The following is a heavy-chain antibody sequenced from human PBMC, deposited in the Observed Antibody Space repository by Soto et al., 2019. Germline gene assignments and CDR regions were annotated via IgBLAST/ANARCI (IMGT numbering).Heavy chain of an antibody. CDR3: ARDTSDWFFDY. CDR1: GDRVSSNSAG. CDR2: TYYRSKWYN. V-gene: IGHV6-1*01. J-gene: IGHJ4*02. D-gene: IGHD3-9*01. Sequence: SQTLSLTCAISGDRVSSNSAGWNWIRQSPSRGLEWLGRTYYRSKWYNDYAISVKSRITVNPDTSKNQFSLQLNSVTPDDTAVYYCARDTSDWFFDYWGQGTLVTVSS.